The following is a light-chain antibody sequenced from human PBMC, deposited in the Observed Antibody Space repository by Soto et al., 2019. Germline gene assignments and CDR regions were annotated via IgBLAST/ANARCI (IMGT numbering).Light chain of an antibody. CDR3: QHYGSSPPDT. CDR2: GTS. V-gene: IGKV3-20*01. CDR1: QSVGSS. Sequence: EIVLTQSPGTLSLSLGERATLSCRASQSVGSSVAWYQQKPGQAPRLVIFGTSSRAAGIPDRFSASGSGTDFYLTISRLEPEDFAVYYCQHYGSSPPDTFGQGTKLEIK. J-gene: IGKJ2*01.